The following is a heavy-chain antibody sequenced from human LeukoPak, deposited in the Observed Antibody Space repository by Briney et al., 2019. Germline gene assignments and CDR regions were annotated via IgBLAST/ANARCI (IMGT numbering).Heavy chain of an antibody. D-gene: IGHD1-26*01. V-gene: IGHV4-39*01. CDR1: GGSISSSSYY. J-gene: IGHJ4*02. CDR3: ARRGITRVGDNFDY. Sequence: SETLSLTCTVSGGSISSSSYYWGWIRQPPGKGLEWIGSIYYSGSTYYNPSLKSRVTISVDTSKNQFSLKLSSVTAADTAVYYCARRGITRVGDNFDYWGQGTLVTVSS. CDR2: IYYSGST.